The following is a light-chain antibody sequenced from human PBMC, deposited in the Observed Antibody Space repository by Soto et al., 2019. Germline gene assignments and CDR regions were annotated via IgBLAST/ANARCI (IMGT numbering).Light chain of an antibody. V-gene: IGKV1-9*01. CDR3: QQLNSYPLT. CDR2: AAS. J-gene: IGKJ4*01. Sequence: DIKMTHSPSCLYVSVGDSVNITCRASQSISSYLNWYQQKPGKAPKLLIYAASSLQSGVPSRFSGSGSGTEFTLTISSLQPEDFATYYCQQLNSYPLTFGGGTKVDIK. CDR1: QSISSY.